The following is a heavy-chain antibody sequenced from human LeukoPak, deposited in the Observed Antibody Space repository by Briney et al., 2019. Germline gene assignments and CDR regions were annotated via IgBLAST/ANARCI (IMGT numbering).Heavy chain of an antibody. D-gene: IGHD3-10*01. J-gene: IGHJ4*02. V-gene: IGHV1-18*01. CDR2: ISTYNGNT. Sequence: ASVKVSCKASGYTFSSYGISWVRQAPGQGLEWMGWISTYNGNTNYAQKLQGRVTMTTDTSTTTAYMELSSLRSEDTAVYYCARGGFEQPSVEGYWGQGTLVTVSS. CDR3: ARGGFEQPSVEGY. CDR1: GYTFSSYG.